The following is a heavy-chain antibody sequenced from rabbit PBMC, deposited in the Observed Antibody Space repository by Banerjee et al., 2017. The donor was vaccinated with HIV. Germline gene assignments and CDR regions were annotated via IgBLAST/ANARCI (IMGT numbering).Heavy chain of an antibody. CDR2: IYPSSGST. Sequence: QSLEESGGDLVKPGASLTLTCTASRFTLSSYWMCWVRQAPGKGLEWIACIYPSSGSTSYASWAQGRFTISKASSPTVTLQMTSLTAADTATYFCARETAAYAGATYTTGGDLWGPGTLVTVS. D-gene: IGHD4-2*01. CDR3: ARETAAYAGATYTTGGDL. CDR1: RFTLSSYW. V-gene: IGHV1S40*01. J-gene: IGHJ4*01.